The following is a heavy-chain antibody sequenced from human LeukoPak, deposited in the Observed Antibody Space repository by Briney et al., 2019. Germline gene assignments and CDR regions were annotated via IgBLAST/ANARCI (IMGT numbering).Heavy chain of an antibody. V-gene: IGHV3-23*01. CDR3: AKDLTWFGERALAFDI. CDR1: GFTFSSYA. J-gene: IGHJ3*02. D-gene: IGHD3-10*01. Sequence: AGGSLRLSCAASGFTFSSYAMSWVRQAPGKGLEWVSAISGSGGSTYYADSVKGRFTIPRDNSKNTLYLQMNSLRAEDTAVYYCAKDLTWFGERALAFDIWGQGTMVTVSS. CDR2: ISGSGGST.